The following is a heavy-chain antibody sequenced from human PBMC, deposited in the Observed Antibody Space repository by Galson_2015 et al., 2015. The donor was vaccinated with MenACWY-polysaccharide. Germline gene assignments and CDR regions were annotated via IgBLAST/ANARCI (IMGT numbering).Heavy chain of an antibody. CDR1: GGSFNGFY. D-gene: IGHD3-10*01. Sequence: SETLSLTCAVHGGSFNGFYWSWIRQPPGKGLEWIGEINHSGDTNYNPSLKSRVSLVVDTSQNQFSLRVTTVTAADTAVYYCARGGRQDYYDSGTIYSYYYYSGMDVWGRRTTVTVSS. J-gene: IGHJ6*02. V-gene: IGHV4-34*01. CDR2: INHSGDT. CDR3: ARGGRQDYYDSGTIYSYYYYSGMDV.